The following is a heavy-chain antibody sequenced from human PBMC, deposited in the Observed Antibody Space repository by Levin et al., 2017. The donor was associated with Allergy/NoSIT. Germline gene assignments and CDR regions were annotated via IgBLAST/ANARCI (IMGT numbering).Heavy chain of an antibody. CDR2: ISSSSSSI. CDR1: GVAFSSYS. CDR3: AGMKRNIRQTFGI. J-gene: IGHJ3*02. Sequence: GGSLRLSCVASGVAFSSYSMNWVRQAPGKGLEWISYISSSSSSIDDADSVKGRFTISRDNDKNSMFLLMNRLRDEDTAVYFCAGMKRNIRQTFGIWGQGTMVTVSS. V-gene: IGHV3-48*02. D-gene: IGHD2/OR15-2a*01.